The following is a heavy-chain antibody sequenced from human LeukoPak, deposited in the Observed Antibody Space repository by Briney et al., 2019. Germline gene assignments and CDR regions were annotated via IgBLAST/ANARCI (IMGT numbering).Heavy chain of an antibody. V-gene: IGHV4-34*01. J-gene: IGHJ4*02. CDR3: ARGARGTHYYGSGSYYFVY. D-gene: IGHD3-10*01. CDR2: INHSGST. CDR1: GGSFSGYY. Sequence: PSETLSLTCAVYGGSFSGYYWSWIRQPPGKGLEWIGEINHSGSTNYNPSLKGRVTISVDTSKNQFSLKLSSVTAADTAVYYCARGARGTHYYGSGSYYFVYWGQGTLVTVSS.